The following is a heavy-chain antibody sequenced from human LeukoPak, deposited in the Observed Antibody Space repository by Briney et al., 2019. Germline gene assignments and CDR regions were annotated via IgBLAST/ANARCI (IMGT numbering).Heavy chain of an antibody. CDR1: GGSISSYY. J-gene: IGHJ5*02. CDR3: ASVEYSSSWYGWFDP. D-gene: IGHD6-13*01. Sequence: SETLSLTCTVSGGSISSYYWSWIRQPAGKGLEWIGRMYTSGSTNYSPSLKSRVTMSVDTSKNQFSLKLSSVTAADTAVYYCASVEYSSSWYGWFDPWGQGTLVTVSS. V-gene: IGHV4-4*07. CDR2: MYTSGST.